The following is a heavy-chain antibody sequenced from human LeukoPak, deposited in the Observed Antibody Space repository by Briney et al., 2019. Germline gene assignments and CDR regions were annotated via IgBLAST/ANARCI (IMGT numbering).Heavy chain of an antibody. Sequence: ASVKVSCKASGYTFTSYYMHWVRPAPGQGLEWMGIINPSGGSTSYAQKFQGRVTMTRDTSTSTVYMELSRLRSEDTAVYYCARSSGEQLAPLYYWGQGTLVTVSP. CDR3: ARSSGEQLAPLYY. CDR2: INPSGGST. J-gene: IGHJ4*02. D-gene: IGHD6-6*01. V-gene: IGHV1-46*01. CDR1: GYTFTSYY.